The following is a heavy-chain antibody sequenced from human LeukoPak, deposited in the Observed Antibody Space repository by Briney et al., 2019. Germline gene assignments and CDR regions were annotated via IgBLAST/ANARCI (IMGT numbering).Heavy chain of an antibody. J-gene: IGHJ4*02. V-gene: IGHV3-30*02. CDR2: IRYDGSNK. Sequence: GGSLRLSCAASGFTFSSYGMHWVRQAPGKGLEWVTFIRYDGSNKYYTDSVKARFTISRDNSKNTLYLQMNSLRAEDTAVYYCAKAAHYDFWSGYDYWGQGTVVTVSS. CDR3: AKAAHYDFWSGYDY. D-gene: IGHD3-3*01. CDR1: GFTFSSYG.